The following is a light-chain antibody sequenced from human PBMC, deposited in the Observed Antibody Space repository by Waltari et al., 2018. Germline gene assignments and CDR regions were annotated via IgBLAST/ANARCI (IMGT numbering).Light chain of an antibody. CDR1: QSLLHSNGNTY. V-gene: IGKV2-40*01. Sequence: DIVMTKTPLSLPITPGEPASISCRSSQSLLHSNGNTYLHWYLQKPGQSPQLLIYGGSNRASGVPDGFSGSGSGTDFTLKISKVEAEDVGVYYCVQAIAFPLTFGGGTKVEIK. CDR3: VQAIAFPLT. CDR2: GGS. J-gene: IGKJ4*01.